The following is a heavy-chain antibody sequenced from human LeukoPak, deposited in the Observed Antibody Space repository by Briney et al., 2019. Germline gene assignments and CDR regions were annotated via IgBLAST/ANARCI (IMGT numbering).Heavy chain of an antibody. D-gene: IGHD3-10*01. V-gene: IGHV1-8*02. Sequence: ASVKVSCKASGYTFTGYYMHWVRQAPGQGLEWMGWMNPNSGNTGYAQKFQGRVTMTRNTSISTAYMELSSLRSEDTAVYYCARGRYGSGSYYNPNYNWFDPWGQGTLVTVSS. CDR3: ARGRYGSGSYYNPNYNWFDP. CDR1: GYTFTGYY. CDR2: MNPNSGNT. J-gene: IGHJ5*02.